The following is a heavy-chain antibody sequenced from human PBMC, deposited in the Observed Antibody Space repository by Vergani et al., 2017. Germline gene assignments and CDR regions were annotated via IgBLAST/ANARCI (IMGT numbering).Heavy chain of an antibody. CDR3: ARDGRGGWQQLVRSGYYGMDV. J-gene: IGHJ6*02. Sequence: VQLVQSGAEVKKPGASVKVSCKASGYTFTGYYMHWVRQAPGQGLEWMGWINPNSGGTNYAQKFQGRVTMTRDTSISTAYMELSRLRSDDTAVYYCARDGRGGWQQLVRSGYYGMDVWGQGTTVTVSS. D-gene: IGHD6-13*01. CDR1: GYTFTGYY. CDR2: INPNSGGT. V-gene: IGHV1-2*02.